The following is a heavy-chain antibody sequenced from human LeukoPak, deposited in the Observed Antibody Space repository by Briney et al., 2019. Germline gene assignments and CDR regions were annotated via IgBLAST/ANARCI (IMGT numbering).Heavy chain of an antibody. CDR3: ARHYDSSGYQDY. D-gene: IGHD3-22*01. CDR1: GYSFRNDW. Sequence: GESLKISCQGSGYSFRNDWIGWVRQMPGKGLEWMGIIYPGDSDTRYSPSFQGQVTISADKSISTAYLQWSSLKASDTAMYYCARHYDSSGYQDYWGQGTLVTVSS. CDR2: IYPGDSDT. J-gene: IGHJ4*02. V-gene: IGHV5-51*01.